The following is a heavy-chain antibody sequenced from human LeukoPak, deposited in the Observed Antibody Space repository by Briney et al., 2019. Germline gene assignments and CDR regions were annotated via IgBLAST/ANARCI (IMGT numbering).Heavy chain of an antibody. V-gene: IGHV3-30*04. J-gene: IGHJ4*02. CDR3: ARDTGFSGTKYPDY. Sequence: PGRSLRLSCAASGFTFSSYAMHWVRQAPGKGLEWVAVISYDGSNKYYADSVKGRFTISRDNSKNTLYLQMNSLRGEDTAVYYCARDTGFSGTKYPDYWGQGTLVTVSS. CDR1: GFTFSSYA. D-gene: IGHD1-26*01. CDR2: ISYDGSNK.